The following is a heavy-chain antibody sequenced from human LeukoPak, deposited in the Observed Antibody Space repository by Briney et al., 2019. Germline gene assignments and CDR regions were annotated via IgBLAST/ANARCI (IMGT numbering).Heavy chain of an antibody. CDR2: INWNGATT. CDR1: GFTFDHYG. J-gene: IGHJ4*02. D-gene: IGHD3-22*01. Sequence: GGSLRLSCAASGFTFDHYGMSWVRQGPGKGLEWVSGINWNGATTGYADSVKGRFTMSRDNSKNTLYLQMNSLRAEDTAVYYCAKVSSDGPPPWFPIVGHFDYWGQGTLVTVSS. CDR3: AKVSSDGPPPWFPIVGHFDY. V-gene: IGHV3-20*04.